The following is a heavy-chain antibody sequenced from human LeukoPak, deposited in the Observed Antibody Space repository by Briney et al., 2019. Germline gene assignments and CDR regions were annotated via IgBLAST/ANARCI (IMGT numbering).Heavy chain of an antibody. D-gene: IGHD2-15*01. CDR2: ISCDESNK. V-gene: IGHV3-30*01. Sequence: PGRSLRLSCAASGFAFSSYAMHWVRQAPGKGLEWVAVISCDESNKFYADSVKGRFTFSRDNYKNTLDLQMNSLRAEDTAVYYCARGRYCSGGTYYSGSFDYWGQGTLVTVSS. CDR1: GFAFSSYA. J-gene: IGHJ4*02. CDR3: ARGRYCSGGTYYSGSFDY.